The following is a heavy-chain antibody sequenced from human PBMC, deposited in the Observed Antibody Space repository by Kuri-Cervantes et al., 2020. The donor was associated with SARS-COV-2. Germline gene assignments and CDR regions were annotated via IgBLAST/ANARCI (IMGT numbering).Heavy chain of an antibody. V-gene: IGHV4-34*01. CDR3: ARDHGYGDYYYYYYYMDV. Sequence: SETLSLTCAVYGGSFSGYYWSWIRQPPGKGLEWIGEINHSGSTNYNPSLKSRVTISVDTSKNQFSLKLSSVTAEDTAVYYCARDHGYGDYYYYYYYMDVWGKGTTVTVSS. J-gene: IGHJ6*03. CDR1: GGSFSGYY. CDR2: INHSGST. D-gene: IGHD4-17*01.